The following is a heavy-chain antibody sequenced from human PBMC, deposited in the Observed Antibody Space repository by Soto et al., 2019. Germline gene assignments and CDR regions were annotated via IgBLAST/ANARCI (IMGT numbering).Heavy chain of an antibody. CDR2: INHSGST. Sequence: QVQLQQWGAGLLKPSETLSLTCAVYGGSFSGYYWSWIRQPPGKGLEWIGEINHSGSTNYNPSLKSRVTISVDTSKNQFSLKLSSVTAADTAVYYCARLFVFPYWGQGTLVTVSS. D-gene: IGHD6-6*01. CDR1: GGSFSGYY. J-gene: IGHJ4*02. V-gene: IGHV4-34*01. CDR3: ARLFVFPY.